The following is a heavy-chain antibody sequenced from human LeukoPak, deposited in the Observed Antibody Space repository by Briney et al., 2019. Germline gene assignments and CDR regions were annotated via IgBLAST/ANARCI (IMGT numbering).Heavy chain of an antibody. CDR2: IYSSGST. V-gene: IGHV4-59*01. CDR1: GGSISNYY. J-gene: IGHJ4*02. CDR3: ARQATVTTYYFDY. D-gene: IGHD4-17*01. Sequence: PSETLSLTCTVSGGSISNYYWSWIRQPPGEGLEWIGYIYSSGSTTYNPSLKSRVTISLDTSKNQFSLKLGSVTAADTAVYYCARQATVTTYYFDYWGQGTLVTVSS.